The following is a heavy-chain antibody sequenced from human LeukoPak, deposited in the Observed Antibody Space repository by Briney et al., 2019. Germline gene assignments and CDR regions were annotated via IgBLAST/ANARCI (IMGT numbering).Heavy chain of an antibody. Sequence: SETLSLTCAVSGGSISSGGYSWRWIRQPPGKGLEWIGYIYYSGSTNYNPSLKSRVTISVDTSKNQFSLKLSSVTAADTAVYYCARHEGRSSSWFVDYWGQGTLVTVSS. CDR2: IYYSGST. D-gene: IGHD6-13*01. CDR3: ARHEGRSSSWFVDY. J-gene: IGHJ4*02. V-gene: IGHV4-61*08. CDR1: GGSISSGGYS.